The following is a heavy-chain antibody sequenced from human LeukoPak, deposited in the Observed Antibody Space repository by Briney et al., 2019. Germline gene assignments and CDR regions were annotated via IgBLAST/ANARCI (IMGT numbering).Heavy chain of an antibody. Sequence: PSETLSLTCTVSGVSISSYYWSWIRQPPGKGLEWIGYIYYSGSTNYNPSLKSRVTISVDTSKNQFSLKLSSVTAADTAVYYCARIVVVPAAIGWFDPWGQGTLVTVSS. D-gene: IGHD2-2*02. CDR2: IYYSGST. V-gene: IGHV4-59*08. J-gene: IGHJ5*02. CDR1: GVSISSYY. CDR3: ARIVVVPAAIGWFDP.